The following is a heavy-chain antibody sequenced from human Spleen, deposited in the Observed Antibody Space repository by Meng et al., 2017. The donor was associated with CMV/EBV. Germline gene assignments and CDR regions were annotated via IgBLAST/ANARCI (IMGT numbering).Heavy chain of an antibody. CDR2: IKQDGSEE. CDR3: AKDVLSWYYGMDV. J-gene: IGHJ6*02. Sequence: GESLKISCAASGFSFSRHWMSWVRQAPGKGLEWVANIKQDGSEEYYVDSVKGRLTISRDNAKNSLYLQMNSLRTEDTARYYCAKDVLSWYYGMDVWGQGTTVTVSS. D-gene: IGHD1-1*01. V-gene: IGHV3-7*03. CDR1: GFSFSRHW.